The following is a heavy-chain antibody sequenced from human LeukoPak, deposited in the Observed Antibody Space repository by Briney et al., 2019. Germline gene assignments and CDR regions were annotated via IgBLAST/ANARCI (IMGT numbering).Heavy chain of an antibody. CDR1: GYTFTSYG. D-gene: IGHD3-3*01. J-gene: IGHJ6*02. Sequence: ASVKVSCKASGYTFTSYGISWVRQAPGQGLEWMGWISAYNGNTNYAQKLQGRVTMTTDTSTSTAYMELRSLRSDDTAVYYCASSVRGEAFRSGTTNYYYGMDVWGQGTTVTVSS. CDR3: ASSVRGEAFRSGTTNYYYGMDV. CDR2: ISAYNGNT. V-gene: IGHV1-18*01.